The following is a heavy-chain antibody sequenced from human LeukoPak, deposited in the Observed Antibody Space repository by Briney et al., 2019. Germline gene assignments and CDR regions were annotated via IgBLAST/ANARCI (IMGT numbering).Heavy chain of an antibody. D-gene: IGHD6-19*01. J-gene: IGHJ4*02. CDR3: AREERAWLVLDY. CDR2: ISYDGSNK. V-gene: IGHV3-30-3*01. CDR1: GFTFSSYA. Sequence: GGSLRLSCAASGFTFSSYAMHWVRQAPGKGLEWVAVISYDGSNKYYADSVKGRFTISRDNSKNTLYLQMNSLRAEDTAVYYCAREERAWLVLDYWGQGTLVTDSS.